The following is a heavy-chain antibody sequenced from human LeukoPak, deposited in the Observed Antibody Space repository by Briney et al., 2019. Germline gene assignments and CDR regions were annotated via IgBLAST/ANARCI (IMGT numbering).Heavy chain of an antibody. CDR1: GYTFTGYY. Sequence: GASVKVSCKASGYTFTGYYMHWVRQAPGQGLEWMGWINPNSGGTNYAQKFQGWVTMTRDTSISTAYMELSRLRSDDTAVYYCARGLSITPYGSGSYYLMGYWGQGTLVTVSS. CDR2: INPNSGGT. D-gene: IGHD3-10*01. V-gene: IGHV1-2*04. J-gene: IGHJ4*02. CDR3: ARGLSITPYGSGSYYLMGY.